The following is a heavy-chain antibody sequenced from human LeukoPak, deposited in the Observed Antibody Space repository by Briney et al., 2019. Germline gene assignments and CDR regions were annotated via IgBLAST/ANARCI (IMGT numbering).Heavy chain of an antibody. CDR1: GYTFTSYD. V-gene: IGHV1-8*03. Sequence: ASVKVSCKASGYTFTSYDINWVRQATGQGLEWMGWMNPNSGNRGYAQKFQSRVTITRNTSISTAYMELSSLRSEDTAVYYCAIVRGRRITMVRGVQNWFDPWGQGTLVTVSS. D-gene: IGHD3-10*01. CDR3: AIVRGRRITMVRGVQNWFDP. CDR2: MNPNSGNR. J-gene: IGHJ5*02.